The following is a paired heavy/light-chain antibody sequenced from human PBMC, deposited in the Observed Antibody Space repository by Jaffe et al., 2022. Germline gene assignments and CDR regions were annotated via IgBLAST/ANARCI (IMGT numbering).Heavy chain of an antibody. Sequence: QVQLQESGPGLVKPSETLSLTCAVSGVSISSSNWWSWIRQPPGMGLEWIGEISDSGTTVYNPSLKSRVTVSVDKINNQFSLKLSSVTAADTALYYCARKTKGEGRSVDCWGQGTQVTVSS. CDR2: ISDSGTT. J-gene: IGHJ4*02. V-gene: IGHV4-4*02. D-gene: IGHD3-16*01. CDR3: ARKTKGEGRSVDC. CDR1: GVSISSSNW.
Light chain of an antibody. V-gene: IGKV1-9*01. Sequence: IQLTQSPSFLSASVGDRVTITCRASQGISSYLAWYQQKPGKAPKLLIYAASALQSGVPSRFSGSGSGTEFTLTISSLQPEDFATYYCQQLNSYPLTFGGGTKVEIK. J-gene: IGKJ4*01. CDR2: AAS. CDR3: QQLNSYPLT. CDR1: QGISSY.